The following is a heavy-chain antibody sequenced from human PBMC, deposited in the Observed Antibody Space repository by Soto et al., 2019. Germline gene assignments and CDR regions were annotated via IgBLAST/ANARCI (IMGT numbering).Heavy chain of an antibody. D-gene: IGHD6-13*01. CDR3: ARGRGKQQLVPYYYGMDV. J-gene: IGHJ6*02. CDR2: MNPNSGNT. Sequence: ASVKVSCKASGYTFTSYDINWVRQATGQGLEWVGWMNPNSGNTGYAQKFQGRVTMTRNTSISTAYMELSSLRSEDTAVYYCARGRGKQQLVPYYYGMDVWGQGTTVTVSS. V-gene: IGHV1-8*01. CDR1: GYTFTSYD.